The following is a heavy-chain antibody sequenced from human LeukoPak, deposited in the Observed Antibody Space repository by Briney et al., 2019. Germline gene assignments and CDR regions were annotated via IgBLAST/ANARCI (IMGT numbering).Heavy chain of an antibody. CDR2: INEGGSST. D-gene: IGHD2-15*01. CDR1: GYTFSTYW. V-gene: IGHV3-74*01. J-gene: IGHJ4*02. CDR3: TRYPFGARYS. Sequence: GGSLRLSCAASGYTFSTYWMHWVRHVPGKGLVWVSRINEGGSSTSYAESVWGRFTISTENAKNTLCLHMNSLRAEETAVYYCTRYPFGARYSWGQGTLVTVSA.